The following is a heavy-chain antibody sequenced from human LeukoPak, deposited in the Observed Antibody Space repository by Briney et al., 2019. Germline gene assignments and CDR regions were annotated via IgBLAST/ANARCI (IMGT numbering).Heavy chain of an antibody. J-gene: IGHJ4*02. CDR1: GFSFSNAW. CDR3: TTRGSGSYYKGDY. V-gene: IGHV3-15*01. CDR2: IKSKTDGGTT. D-gene: IGHD3-10*01. Sequence: GGSLRLSCAASGFSFSNAWKSWVRQAPGKGLEWVGRIKSKTDGGTTDYAAPVKGRFTISRDDSKNTLYVQMNSLKTEDTAVYYCTTRGSGSYYKGDYWGQGTLVTVSS.